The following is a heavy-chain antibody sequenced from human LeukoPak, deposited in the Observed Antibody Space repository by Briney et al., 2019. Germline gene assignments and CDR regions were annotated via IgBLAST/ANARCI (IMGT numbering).Heavy chain of an antibody. D-gene: IGHD2-2*01. CDR1: GGSFSGYY. CDR3: ASYSSTSCFLH. V-gene: IGHV4-59*01. CDR2: IYYSGST. Sequence: SETLSLTCAVYGGSFSGYYWSWIRQPPGKGLEWIGYIYYSGSTNYNPSLKSRVTISVDTSKNQFSLKLSSVTAADTAVYYCASYSSTSCFLHWGQGTLVTVSS. J-gene: IGHJ1*01.